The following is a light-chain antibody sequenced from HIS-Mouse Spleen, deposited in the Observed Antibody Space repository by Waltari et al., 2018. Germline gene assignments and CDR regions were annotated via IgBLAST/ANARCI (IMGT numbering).Light chain of an antibody. Sequence: SYELTQPPSVSVSPGQTARLPCSGDALPKKYAYWYQQKSGPAPVLVIYEDSKRPSEIPERFSGSSSGTMATLTISGAQVEDEADYYCYSTDSSGNHRVFGGGTKLTVL. CDR2: EDS. V-gene: IGLV3-10*01. CDR1: ALPKKY. CDR3: YSTDSSGNHRV. J-gene: IGLJ2*01.